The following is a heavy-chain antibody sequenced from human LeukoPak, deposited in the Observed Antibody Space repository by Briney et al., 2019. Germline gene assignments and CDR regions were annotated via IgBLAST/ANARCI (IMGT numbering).Heavy chain of an antibody. Sequence: SETLSLTCTVSGASVSVSPYYWGWIRQPPGKGLEWIGSIYSSGGTYYNASLQSRVTISIETSKNQISLRLNSVTAADMAIYYCAKSGGYGLIDYWGQGTLVTVSS. CDR2: IYSSGGT. CDR1: GASVSVSPYY. J-gene: IGHJ4*02. D-gene: IGHD1-26*01. V-gene: IGHV4-39*01. CDR3: AKSGGYGLIDY.